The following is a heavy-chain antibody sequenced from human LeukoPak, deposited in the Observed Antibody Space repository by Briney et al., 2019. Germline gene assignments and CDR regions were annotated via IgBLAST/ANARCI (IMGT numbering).Heavy chain of an antibody. J-gene: IGHJ4*02. Sequence: RGSLRLSCAASGFTFSSYGMHWVRQAPGKGLEWVAVISYDGSNKYYADSVKGRFTISRDNSKNTLYLQMNSLRAEDTAVYYCAKDKITFGGVIVLYYFDYWGQGTLVTVSS. CDR2: ISYDGSNK. V-gene: IGHV3-30*18. CDR3: AKDKITFGGVIVLYYFDY. D-gene: IGHD3-16*02. CDR1: GFTFSSYG.